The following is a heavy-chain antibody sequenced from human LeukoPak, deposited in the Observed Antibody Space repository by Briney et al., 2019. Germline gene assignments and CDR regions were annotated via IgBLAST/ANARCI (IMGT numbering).Heavy chain of an antibody. CDR2: IIPILGIA. J-gene: IGHJ4*02. Sequence: GASVKVSCKASGGTSSSYAISWVRQAPGQGLEWMGRIIPILGIANYAQKFQGRVTITADKSTSIAYMELSSLRFEDTAVYYCAGGYSYGLTDYWGQGTLVTVSS. D-gene: IGHD5-18*01. CDR1: GGTSSSYA. CDR3: AGGYSYGLTDY. V-gene: IGHV1-69*04.